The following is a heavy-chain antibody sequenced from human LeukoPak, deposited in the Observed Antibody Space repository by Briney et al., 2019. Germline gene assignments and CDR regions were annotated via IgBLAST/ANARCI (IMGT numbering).Heavy chain of an antibody. D-gene: IGHD6-19*01. J-gene: IGHJ4*02. CDR2: INWNGGST. CDR1: GSRFDDHG. Sequence: GGSLRLSCTAPGSRFDDHGMAWVRQAPGKGLEWVCGINWNGGSTGYADSVKGRFTISRDNAKNSLYLQMNSLRADDTALYYCARGDSSGWYFDDWGQGTLVTVPS. CDR3: ARGDSSGWYFDD. V-gene: IGHV3-20*04.